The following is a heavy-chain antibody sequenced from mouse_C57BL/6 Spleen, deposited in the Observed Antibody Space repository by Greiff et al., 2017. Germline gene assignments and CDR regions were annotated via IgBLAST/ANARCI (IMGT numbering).Heavy chain of an antibody. D-gene: IGHD2-4*01. CDR3: ARRRGYDYDGFAY. Sequence: QVQLQQSGPELVKPGASVKISCKASGYAFSSSWMNWVKQRPGKGLEWIGRIYPGDGDTNYTGKFKGKATLTADKSSSTAYMQLSSLTSEDSAVYFCARRRGYDYDGFAYWGQGTLVTVSA. J-gene: IGHJ3*01. V-gene: IGHV1-82*01. CDR1: GYAFSSSW. CDR2: IYPGDGDT.